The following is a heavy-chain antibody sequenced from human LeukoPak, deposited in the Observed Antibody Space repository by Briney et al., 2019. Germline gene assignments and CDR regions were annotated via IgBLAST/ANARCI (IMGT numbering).Heavy chain of an antibody. V-gene: IGHV3-21*01. Sequence: GGSLRLSCVASGFTFNNYAMNWVRQAPGKGLEWVSSISSSSSYIYYADSVKGRFTISRDNSKNTLYLQMNSLRAEDTAVYYCARESAVAGTVWGQGTLVTVSS. CDR1: GFTFNNYA. CDR3: ARESAVAGTV. CDR2: ISSSSSYI. J-gene: IGHJ4*02. D-gene: IGHD6-19*01.